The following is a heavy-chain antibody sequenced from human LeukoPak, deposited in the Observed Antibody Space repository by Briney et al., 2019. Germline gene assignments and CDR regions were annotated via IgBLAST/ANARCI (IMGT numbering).Heavy chain of an antibody. CDR3: AKGGVVLLWFGELLEGAFDI. Sequence: GGSLRLSCAASGFTFSSYAMSWVRQAPGKGLEWVSSISNSGGSTYYADSVKGRFTISRDNSKNTLYLQMNSLRAEDTAVYYCAKGGVVLLWFGELLEGAFDIWGQGTMVTVSS. CDR2: ISNSGGST. J-gene: IGHJ3*02. CDR1: GFTFSSYA. D-gene: IGHD3-10*01. V-gene: IGHV3-23*01.